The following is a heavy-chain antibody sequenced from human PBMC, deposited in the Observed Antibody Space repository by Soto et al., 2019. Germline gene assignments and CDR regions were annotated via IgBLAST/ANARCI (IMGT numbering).Heavy chain of an antibody. CDR2: INPSSGGT. CDR3: ARDCMTYSHGVDV. D-gene: IGHD4-4*01. Sequence: ASVKVSCKASGYPFTGPYIYWVRQAPGQGIEWMGWINPSSGGTEFAEKFQGRVTVTRDTSIRTVFLELNSLTSDDTGVYFCARDCMTYSHGVDVGGQEPEVTVSS. V-gene: IGHV1-2*02. CDR1: GYPFTGPY. J-gene: IGHJ6*02.